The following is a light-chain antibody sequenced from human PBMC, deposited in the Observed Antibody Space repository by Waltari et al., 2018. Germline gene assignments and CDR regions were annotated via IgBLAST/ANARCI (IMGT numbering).Light chain of an antibody. V-gene: IGLV2-14*03. CDR1: NSDVDAYNY. CDR3: SSYTSSSTPLV. J-gene: IGLJ2*01. Sequence: QSALTQPASVSGSPGQSITISCTGTNSDVDAYNYVSWYQQHPGQAPKLMIYDVPSRPSGVATRFSGSTSGNTASLTISGLQAEDEADYYCSSYTSSSTPLVFGGGTKLTVL. CDR2: DVP.